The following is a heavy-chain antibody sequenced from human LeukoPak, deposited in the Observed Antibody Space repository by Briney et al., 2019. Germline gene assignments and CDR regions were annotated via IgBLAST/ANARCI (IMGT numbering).Heavy chain of an antibody. Sequence: PSETLSLTCTVSGGSISSGSYFWSWIRQHPGKGLEWIGYIHYSGSTYNNPSLKSRVTISVDTSKNQLSLKLSSVTAADTAVYYCARDGCSGHSCHGNWFDPWGQGTLVTVSS. CDR3: ARDGCSGHSCHGNWFDP. D-gene: IGHD2-2*01. J-gene: IGHJ5*02. CDR2: IHYSGST. V-gene: IGHV4-31*03. CDR1: GGSISSGSYF.